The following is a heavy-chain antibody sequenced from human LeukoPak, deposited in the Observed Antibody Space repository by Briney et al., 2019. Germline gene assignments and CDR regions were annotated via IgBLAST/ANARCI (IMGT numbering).Heavy chain of an antibody. Sequence: PSQTLSLTCTVSGGSISSGDYYWSWIRQPPGKGLEWIGYIYYSGSTYYNPSLKSRVTMSVDTSKNQFSLMLSSVTAADTAVYYCAREGDTNIYYFYMDVWGKGTTVTVSS. D-gene: IGHD1-26*01. CDR1: GGSISSGDYY. CDR2: IYYSGST. J-gene: IGHJ6*03. CDR3: AREGDTNIYYFYMDV. V-gene: IGHV4-30-4*08.